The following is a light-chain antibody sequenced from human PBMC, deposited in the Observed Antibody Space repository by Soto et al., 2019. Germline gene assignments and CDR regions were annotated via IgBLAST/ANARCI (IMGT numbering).Light chain of an antibody. CDR3: QQTYMVPYT. CDR2: GGS. V-gene: IGKV1-39*01. Sequence: DIEMKQFPPSVSAYVGVRVTIICGASQSVSTYLSRYVQEPGSAPKLLIYGGSKLESGIGTRFIGSGLATDFTLTINSLQPEDFAVYFCQQTYMVPYTFGQGTKLDIK. J-gene: IGKJ2*01. CDR1: QSVSTY.